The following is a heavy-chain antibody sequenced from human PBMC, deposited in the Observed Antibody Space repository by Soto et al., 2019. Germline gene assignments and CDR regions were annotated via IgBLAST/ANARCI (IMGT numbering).Heavy chain of an antibody. J-gene: IGHJ4*02. Sequence: EVQLLESGGGLVQPGGSLRLSCATSGFSLSTHGMSWVRQAPGKGLEWVSGIEGSADTTYYADSVKGRFTISRDNSKNTLFLQMNKLRAEDTAMYYCARDDGWDSVDWGQGTLVTVSS. V-gene: IGHV3-23*01. CDR3: ARDDGWDSVD. CDR1: GFSLSTHG. CDR2: IEGSADTT. D-gene: IGHD1-26*01.